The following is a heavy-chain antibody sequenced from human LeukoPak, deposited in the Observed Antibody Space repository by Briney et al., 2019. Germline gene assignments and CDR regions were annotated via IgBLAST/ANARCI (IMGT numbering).Heavy chain of an antibody. CDR3: AKGDSSGWYGTYYFDY. J-gene: IGHJ4*02. V-gene: IGHV3-9*01. D-gene: IGHD6-19*01. CDR2: FSWNSGSI. CDR1: GFTFDDYA. Sequence: GGSLRLSCAASGFTFDDYAMHWVRHAPGKGLEGVSGFSWNSGSIGYADSVKGRFTISRDNAKNSLYLQMNSLRGEDTALYYCAKGDSSGWYGTYYFDYWGQGTLVTVSS.